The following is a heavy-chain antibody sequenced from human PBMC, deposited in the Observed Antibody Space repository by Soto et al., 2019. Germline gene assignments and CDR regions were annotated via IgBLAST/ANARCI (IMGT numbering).Heavy chain of an antibody. V-gene: IGHV3-21*01. Sequence: GGSLRLSCAASGFTFSSYSMNWVRQAPGKGLEWVSSISSSSSYIYYADSVKGRFTISRDNAKNSLYLQMNSLRAEDTAVYYCARDTTIVVVVAATKDYYYYMDVWGKGTTVTVSS. J-gene: IGHJ6*03. CDR1: GFTFSSYS. D-gene: IGHD2-15*01. CDR3: ARDTTIVVVVAATKDYYYYMDV. CDR2: ISSSSSYI.